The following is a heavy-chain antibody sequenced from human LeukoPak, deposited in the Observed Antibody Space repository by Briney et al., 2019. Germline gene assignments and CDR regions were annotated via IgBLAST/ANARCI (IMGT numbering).Heavy chain of an antibody. CDR2: IYYSGST. J-gene: IGHJ3*02. D-gene: IGHD3-16*01. CDR1: GGSISSSSYY. V-gene: IGHV4-39*01. Sequence: PSQTLSLTCTVSGGSISSSSYYWGWIRQPPGKGLEWIGSIYYSGSTYYNPSLKSRVTISVDTSKNQFSLKLSSVTAADTAVYYCARPQTKAESWGVDAFDIWGQGTMVTVSS. CDR3: ARPQTKAESWGVDAFDI.